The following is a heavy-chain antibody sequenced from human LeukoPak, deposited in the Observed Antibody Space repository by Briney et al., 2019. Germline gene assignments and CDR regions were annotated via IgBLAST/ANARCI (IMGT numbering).Heavy chain of an antibody. J-gene: IGHJ5*02. CDR3: AKKNREQWLDYNWFDP. CDR2: ISGSGGST. Sequence: GGSLRLSCAASGFTFSSYAMSWVREAPGKGLEWVSAISGSGGSTYYADSVKGRFTISRDNSKNTLYLQMNSLRAEDTAVYYCAKKNREQWLDYNWFDPWGQGTLVTVSS. D-gene: IGHD6-19*01. CDR1: GFTFSSYA. V-gene: IGHV3-23*01.